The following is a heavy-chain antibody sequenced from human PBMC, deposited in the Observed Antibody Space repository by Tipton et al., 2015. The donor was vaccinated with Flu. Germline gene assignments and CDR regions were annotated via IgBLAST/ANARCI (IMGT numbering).Heavy chain of an antibody. V-gene: IGHV4-61*02. CDR1: GGSISSGSYY. CDR2: IYTSGST. D-gene: IGHD3-10*01. CDR3: ARESRSGPAWFDP. Sequence: LSLTCTVSGGSISSGSYYWSWIRQPAGKGLEWIGRIYTSGSTNYNPSLKSRVTISVDTSKNQFSLKLSSVTAADTAVYYCARESRSGPAWFDPWGQGTLVTVSS. J-gene: IGHJ5*02.